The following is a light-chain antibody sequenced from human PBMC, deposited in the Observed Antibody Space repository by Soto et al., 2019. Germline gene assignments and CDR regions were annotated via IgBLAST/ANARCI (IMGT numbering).Light chain of an antibody. CDR1: QSVSSN. Sequence: VMTPSPAPPSVSPRERGTPPRRASQSVSSNLAWYQQKPGQAPRLLIYGASTRATDISARFSGSGSGTEFTLTISSLQSEDFAVYFCQQYSNWPKTFGQGTKVDIK. V-gene: IGKV3-15*01. J-gene: IGKJ1*01. CDR3: QQYSNWPKT. CDR2: GAS.